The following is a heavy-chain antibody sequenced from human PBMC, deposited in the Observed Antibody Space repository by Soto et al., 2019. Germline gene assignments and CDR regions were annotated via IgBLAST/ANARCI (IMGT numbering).Heavy chain of an antibody. Sequence: PSETLSLTCTVSGGSISNYYFSWIRQPPGKGLEWIGYIYSSGSTNYNPSLKSRVTMSVDTSKNQFSLRLTSVTAADTAMYYCARAGDMYCGGGSCGLSNWGGRTLVADSP. CDR2: IYSSGST. D-gene: IGHD2-15*01. V-gene: IGHV4-59*01. CDR1: GGSISNYY. CDR3: ARAGDMYCGGGSCGLSN. J-gene: IGHJ4*02.